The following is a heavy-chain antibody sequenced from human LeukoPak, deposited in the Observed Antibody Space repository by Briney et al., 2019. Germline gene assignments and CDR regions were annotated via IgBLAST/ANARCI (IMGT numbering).Heavy chain of an antibody. Sequence: PGGSLRLSCAASGFTFSSYSMNWVRQAPGKGLEWVSYISSSGSTIYYADSVKGRFTISRDNAKNSLYLQMNSLRAEDTAVYYCARSGGEGAFDIWGQGTMVTVSS. CDR3: ARSGGEGAFDI. CDR2: ISSSGSTI. J-gene: IGHJ3*02. CDR1: GFTFSSYS. V-gene: IGHV3-48*04. D-gene: IGHD4-17*01.